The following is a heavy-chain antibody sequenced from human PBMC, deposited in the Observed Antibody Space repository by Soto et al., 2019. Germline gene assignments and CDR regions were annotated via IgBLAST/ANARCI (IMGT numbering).Heavy chain of an antibody. V-gene: IGHV3-48*03. D-gene: IGHD1-1*01. Sequence: ELQLVESGGGLVQPGGSLSLSCAASGFAFSNYEMNWVRQAPGQGLEWVSYISLSGSTIYYADSVKGRFTISRDDAENSLYLQMESLTPDDTAVSYCARESFSASTNFFDYWGPGTLVTVS. CDR2: ISLSGSTI. CDR1: GFAFSNYE. J-gene: IGHJ4*02. CDR3: ARESFSASTNFFDY.